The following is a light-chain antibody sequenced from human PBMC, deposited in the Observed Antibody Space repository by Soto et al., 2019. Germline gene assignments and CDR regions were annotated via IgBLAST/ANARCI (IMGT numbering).Light chain of an antibody. CDR3: QQYVTSPYT. V-gene: IGKV3-20*01. Sequence: EIVLTQSPGTLSLSPGERATLSCRASQSVSNSYLAWYQQKPGQAPRLLIYGASSRATGIPDRFSGSGSGTDFTLTISRLEPEDFAVYFCQQYVTSPYTFGQGTKLEI. J-gene: IGKJ2*01. CDR1: QSVSNSY. CDR2: GAS.